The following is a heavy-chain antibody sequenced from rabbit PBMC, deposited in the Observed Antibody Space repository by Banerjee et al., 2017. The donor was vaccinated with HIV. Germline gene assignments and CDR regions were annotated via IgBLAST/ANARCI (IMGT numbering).Heavy chain of an antibody. CDR3: ARSYDSAGYAGSNL. J-gene: IGHJ4*01. D-gene: IGHD6-1*01. V-gene: IGHV1S40*01. Sequence: ANWAKGRFTISKTSSTTVTLQMTSLTAADTATYFCARSYDSAGYAGSNLWGQGTLVTVS.